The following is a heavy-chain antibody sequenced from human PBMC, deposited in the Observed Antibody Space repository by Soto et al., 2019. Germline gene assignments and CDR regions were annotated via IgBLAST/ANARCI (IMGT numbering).Heavy chain of an antibody. V-gene: IGHV3-48*02. CDR1: GFTFSLYS. D-gene: IGHD3-10*01. J-gene: IGHJ6*02. Sequence: EVQLVESGGGLVQPGGSLRLSCAASGFTFSLYSMSWVRQAPGKGLEWVSYISHSSTGIHYADSVKGRFAISRDDATNSMHLQMNSLRDGDTAVYYCARAVTWGLDVWGQGTTVSISS. CDR2: ISHSSTGI. CDR3: ARAVTWGLDV.